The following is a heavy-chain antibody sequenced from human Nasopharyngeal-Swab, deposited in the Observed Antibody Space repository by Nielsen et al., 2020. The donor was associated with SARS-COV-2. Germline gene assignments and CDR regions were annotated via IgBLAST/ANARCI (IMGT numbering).Heavy chain of an antibody. J-gene: IGHJ3*02. CDR3: ARDGGRMYSPRAFDI. V-gene: IGHV4-59*01. D-gene: IGHD3-16*01. Sequence: PQTLSPTCTVSGGSISSYYWSWIRQPPGKGLEWIGYIYYSGSTNYNPSLKSRVTISVDTSKNQFSLKLSSVTAADTAVYYCARDGGRMYSPRAFDIWGQGTMVTVSS. CDR2: IYYSGST. CDR1: GGSISSYY.